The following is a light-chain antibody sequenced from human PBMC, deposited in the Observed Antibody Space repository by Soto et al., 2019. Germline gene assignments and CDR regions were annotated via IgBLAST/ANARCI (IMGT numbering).Light chain of an antibody. V-gene: IGKV3D-20*02. CDR1: QSVSSSH. J-gene: IGKJ5*01. CDR2: AAS. CDR3: QQSYSTPSIT. Sequence: EIVLTQSPGTLSLSPGERATLSFRASQSVSSSHLAWYQHKPGQAPRLLIYAASSRATGSPNRFSGGGSGTDFTLTISSLQPEDFATYYCQQSYSTPSITFGQGTRLEIK.